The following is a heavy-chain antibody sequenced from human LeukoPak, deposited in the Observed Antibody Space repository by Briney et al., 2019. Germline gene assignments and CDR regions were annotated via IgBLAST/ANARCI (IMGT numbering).Heavy chain of an antibody. V-gene: IGHV3-33*01. Sequence: GGSLRLSCAASGFTFSSYGMHWVRQAPGKGLEWVAVIWYDGSNKYYADSVKGRFAISRDNSKNTLYLQMNSLRAEDTAVYYCAREGYYYDSSGYYYFDYWGQGTPVTVSS. CDR3: AREGYYYDSSGYYYFDY. CDR2: IWYDGSNK. J-gene: IGHJ4*02. CDR1: GFTFSSYG. D-gene: IGHD3-22*01.